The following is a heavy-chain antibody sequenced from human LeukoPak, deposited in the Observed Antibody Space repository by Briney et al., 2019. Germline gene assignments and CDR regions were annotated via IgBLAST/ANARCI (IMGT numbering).Heavy chain of an antibody. CDR1: GYTFTSYD. CDR3: ATDLGYCSSTSCYSIG. Sequence: ASVKVSCKASGYTFTSYDINWVRQATGQGLEWMGWMNPNSGNTGYAQKFQGRVTMTEDTSTDTAYMELSSLRSEDTAVYYCATDLGYCSSTSCYSIGWGQGTLVTVSS. CDR2: MNPNSGNT. V-gene: IGHV1-8*02. J-gene: IGHJ4*02. D-gene: IGHD2-2*01.